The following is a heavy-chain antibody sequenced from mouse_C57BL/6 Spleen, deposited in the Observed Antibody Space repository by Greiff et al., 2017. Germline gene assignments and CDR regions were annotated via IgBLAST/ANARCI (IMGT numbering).Heavy chain of an antibody. J-gene: IGHJ3*01. CDR1: GFNIKDYY. V-gene: IGHV14-1*01. D-gene: IGHD1-1*01. Sequence: EVQLQQSGAELVRPGASVKLSCTASGFNIKDYYMHWVKQRPEQGLEWIGRIDPADGDTEYAPKFQGKATMTADTSSNTAYRQLSSLTSEDTAVYYCTTTRYGSSYGWFAYWGQGTLVTVSA. CDR3: TTTRYGSSYGWFAY. CDR2: IDPADGDT.